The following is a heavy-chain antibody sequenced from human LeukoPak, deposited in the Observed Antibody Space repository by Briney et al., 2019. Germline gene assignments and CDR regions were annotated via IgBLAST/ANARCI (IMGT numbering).Heavy chain of an antibody. CDR2: MYPSGST. V-gene: IGHV4-4*07. D-gene: IGHD2-2*01. Sequence: PSETLSLTCTASGGSISSYYWSWIRQPAGKGLEWIGRMYPSGSTNYNPSLKSRVTMSVDTSKNQFSLKLNSVIAADTAVYYCARDRCTCCSFDYWGQGTLVTVSS. CDR1: GGSISSYY. J-gene: IGHJ4*02. CDR3: ARDRCTCCSFDY.